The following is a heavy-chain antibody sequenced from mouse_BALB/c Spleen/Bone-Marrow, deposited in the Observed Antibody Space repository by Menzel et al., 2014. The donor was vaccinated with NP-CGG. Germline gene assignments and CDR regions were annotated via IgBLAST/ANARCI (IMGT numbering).Heavy chain of an antibody. J-gene: IGHJ4*01. D-gene: IGHD2-1*01. CDR2: ISSGGSYT. Sequence: EVMLVESGGGLVKPGGSLKLSCAASGFTFSSYAMSWVRQTPEKRLEWVATISSGGSYTYYPDSVKGRFTISRDNAKNTLYLQTSSLRSEDTAMYYCARHGGKGYAMDYWGQGTSVTVSS. V-gene: IGHV5-9-1*01. CDR3: ARHGGKGYAMDY. CDR1: GFTFSSYA.